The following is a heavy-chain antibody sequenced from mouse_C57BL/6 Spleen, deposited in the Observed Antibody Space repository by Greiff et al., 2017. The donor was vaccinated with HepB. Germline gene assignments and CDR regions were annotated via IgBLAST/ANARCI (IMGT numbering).Heavy chain of an antibody. D-gene: IGHD3-1*01. CDR3: ASRDHEDYFDY. CDR1: GYSFTGYY. V-gene: IGHV1-42*01. Sequence: EVKVVESGPELVKPGASVKISCKASGYSFTGYYMNWVKQSPEKSLEWIGEINPSTGGTTYNQKFKAKATLTVDKSSSTAYMQLKSLTSEDSAVYYCASRDHEDYFDYWGQGTTLTVSS. J-gene: IGHJ2*01. CDR2: INPSTGGT.